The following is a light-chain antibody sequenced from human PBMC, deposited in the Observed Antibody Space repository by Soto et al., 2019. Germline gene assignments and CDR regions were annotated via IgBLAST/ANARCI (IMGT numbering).Light chain of an antibody. CDR2: LAS. V-gene: IGKV3-20*01. J-gene: IGKJ1*01. Sequence: ELVCTQSPGPLSLSPGDRATPSGRASQSVSSSHLAWYQHKPGQAPRLRIYLASNRATGIPVRFSGSGSGTDFTLTISSLEPEEFAVYYCQQYGSSRTVGQGTKLDIK. CDR1: QSVSSSH. CDR3: QQYGSSRT.